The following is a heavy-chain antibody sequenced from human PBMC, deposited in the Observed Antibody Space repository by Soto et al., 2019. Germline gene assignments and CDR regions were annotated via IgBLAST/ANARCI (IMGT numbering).Heavy chain of an antibody. CDR2: ISGSGGST. D-gene: IGHD2-15*01. CDR1: GFTFSSYA. V-gene: IGHV3-23*01. CDR3: ARDRGAASAFDI. J-gene: IGHJ3*02. Sequence: GGSLRLSCAASGFTFSSYAMSWVRQAPGKGLEWVSAISGSGGSTYYADSVKGRLTISRDNSKNTLYLQMNSLRAEDTAVYYCARDRGAASAFDIWGQGTMVTVSS.